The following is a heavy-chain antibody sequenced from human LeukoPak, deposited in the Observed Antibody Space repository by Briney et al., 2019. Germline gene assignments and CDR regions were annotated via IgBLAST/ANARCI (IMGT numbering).Heavy chain of an antibody. CDR1: GFAFSNQA. CDR2: ISDSGDIT. J-gene: IGHJ4*02. V-gene: IGHV3-23*01. D-gene: IGHD6-19*01. Sequence: GGSLRLSCAASGFAFSNQAMGWVRQASGKGLEWVSVISDSGDITYYADSVKGRFTISRDNSKNTLFLQMNSLRAEDTAVYYCAKDARRTSGRYFFDYWGQGTLVTVSS. CDR3: AKDARRTSGRYFFDY.